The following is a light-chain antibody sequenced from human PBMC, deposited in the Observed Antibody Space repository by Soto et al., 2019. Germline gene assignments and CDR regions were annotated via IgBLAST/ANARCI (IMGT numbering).Light chain of an antibody. V-gene: IGKV1-5*03. CDR3: QQYSSYSVYT. Sequence: DIQMTQTHSTLPASVGDRVTITCRASQTINNWLAWYQQKPGKAPKLLIYKTSSLQSGVPSRFSGSGSGTEFTLTISCLQPDDFATYYCQQYSSYSVYTFGQGTKVEIK. J-gene: IGKJ2*01. CDR1: QTINNW. CDR2: KTS.